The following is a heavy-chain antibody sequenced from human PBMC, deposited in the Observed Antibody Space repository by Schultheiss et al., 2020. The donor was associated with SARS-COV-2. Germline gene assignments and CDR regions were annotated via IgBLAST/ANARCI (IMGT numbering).Heavy chain of an antibody. J-gene: IGHJ4*02. CDR1: GGSISSYY. Sequence: SQTLSLTCTVSGGSISSYYWSWIRQPAGKGLEWIGRIYTSGSTYYNPSLKSRVTISVDTSKNQFSLKLSSVTAADTAVYYCATSYCSGGSCYNYWGQGTLVTVSS. CDR3: ATSYCSGGSCYNY. V-gene: IGHV4-4*07. CDR2: IYTSGST. D-gene: IGHD2-15*01.